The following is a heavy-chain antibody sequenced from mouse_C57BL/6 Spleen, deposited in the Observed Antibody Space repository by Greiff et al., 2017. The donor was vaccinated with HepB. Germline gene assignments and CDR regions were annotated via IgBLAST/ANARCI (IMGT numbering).Heavy chain of an antibody. D-gene: IGHD1-1*01. Sequence: DVQLVESGEGLVKPGGSLKLSCAASGFTFSSYAMSWVRQTPEKRLEWVAYISSGGDYIYYADTVKGRFTISRDNARNTLYLQMSSLKSEDTAMYYCTRVYGSSLGYAMDYWGQGTSVTVSS. CDR2: ISSGGDYI. V-gene: IGHV5-9-1*02. CDR3: TRVYGSSLGYAMDY. J-gene: IGHJ4*01. CDR1: GFTFSSYA.